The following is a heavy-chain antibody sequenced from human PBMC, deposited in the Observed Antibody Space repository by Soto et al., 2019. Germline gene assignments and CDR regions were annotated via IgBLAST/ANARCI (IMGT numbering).Heavy chain of an antibody. V-gene: IGHV1-18*01. D-gene: IGHD3-22*01. J-gene: IGHJ6*02. CDR3: ASDMTIVPVCHPNLENCRMDV. Sequence: ASVKVSCKASGHSFTSYGISWVRRAPGQGLEGMGWISPYNGQTQFVQRFQGRVSMTTDTSTKTAYMELRNLRSDDTAHYYCASDMTIVPVCHPNLENCRMDVWRQGITVTV. CDR2: ISPYNGQT. CDR1: GHSFTSYG.